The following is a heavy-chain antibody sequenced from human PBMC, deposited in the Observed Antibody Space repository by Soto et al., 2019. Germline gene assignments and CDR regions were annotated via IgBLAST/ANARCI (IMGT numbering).Heavy chain of an antibody. J-gene: IGHJ4*02. CDR3: AKDGDVAAAGYYFDY. D-gene: IGHD6-13*01. CDR1: GFTFSSYG. Sequence: LRLSCAASGFTFSSYGMHWVRQAPGKGLEWVAVISYDGRDKYHTASVKGRFTISRDSSKNTLYLQMNSLRPEDTAVYYCAKDGDVAAAGYYFDYWGQGTLVTVSS. V-gene: IGHV3-30*18. CDR2: ISYDGRDK.